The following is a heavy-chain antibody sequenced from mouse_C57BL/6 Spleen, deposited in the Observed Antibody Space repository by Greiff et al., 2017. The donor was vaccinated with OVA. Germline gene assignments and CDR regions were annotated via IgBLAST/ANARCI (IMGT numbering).Heavy chain of an antibody. V-gene: IGHV3-6*01. CDR2: IRYDGSN. CDR1: GYSFTSCYF. CDR3: ARDDDYDDYFDY. J-gene: IGHJ2*01. D-gene: IGHD2-4*01. Sequence: EVHLEQSGPGLVKPSHSVSLTCSVTGYSFTSCYFWCLIRQFPGNLLEFIDFIRYDGSNNYNPSLKNRIAITRDTSKNQFFLKLNSVTTEDTATYYCARDDDYDDYFDYWGQGTTLTVSS.